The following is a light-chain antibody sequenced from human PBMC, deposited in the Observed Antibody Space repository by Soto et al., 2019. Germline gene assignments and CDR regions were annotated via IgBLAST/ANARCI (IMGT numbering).Light chain of an antibody. J-gene: IGKJ5*01. V-gene: IGKV3-20*01. CDR2: GAS. CDR3: QQYGSSPIT. CDR1: ENVDTN. Sequence: ELVMTQAPATLSVSSGKQATLPFRASENVDTNLAWYQHKPGQAPRLLIYGASSRATGIPDRVSGSGSGTDFTLTISRLEPEDFAVYYCQQYGSSPITFGQGTRLEIK.